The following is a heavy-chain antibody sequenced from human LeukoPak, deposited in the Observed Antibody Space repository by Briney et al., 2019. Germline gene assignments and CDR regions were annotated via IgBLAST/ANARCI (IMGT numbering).Heavy chain of an antibody. J-gene: IGHJ4*02. CDR1: GGTFNTYA. D-gene: IGHD2-21*01. Sequence: ASVKVSCKASGGTFNTYAISWVRQAPGQGLEWMGIINPSGGSTSYAQKFQGRVTMTRDTSTSTVYMELSSLRSEDTAVYYCAVGWRAITYYFDYWGQGTLVTVSS. CDR2: INPSGGST. CDR3: AVGWRAITYYFDY. V-gene: IGHV1-46*02.